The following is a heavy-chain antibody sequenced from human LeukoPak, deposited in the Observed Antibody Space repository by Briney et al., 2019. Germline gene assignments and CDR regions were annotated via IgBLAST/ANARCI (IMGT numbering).Heavy chain of an antibody. CDR1: ALTVSSNY. J-gene: IGHJ4*02. CDR2: IYSGGST. V-gene: IGHV3-66*02. Sequence: GGSLRLSCAASALTVSSNYMSWVRQAPGKGLEWVSIIYSGGSTYYADSVKGRFTISRDNSKNTLYLQMNSLRAEDTAVYYCARENTFEGLVDYWGQGTLVTVSS. CDR3: ARENTFEGLVDY. D-gene: IGHD2/OR15-2a*01.